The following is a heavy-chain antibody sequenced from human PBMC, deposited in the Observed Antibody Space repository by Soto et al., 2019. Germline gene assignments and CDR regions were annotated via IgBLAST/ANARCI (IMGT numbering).Heavy chain of an antibody. CDR3: ARSVEGHFDY. CDR1: GFRFNIYS. V-gene: IGHV3-48*02. CDR2: MTSDTKTI. J-gene: IGHJ4*02. Sequence: EVQLVESGGGLVQPGGSLRLSCAASGFRFNIYSMNWVRQAPGKGLAWAAYMTSDTKTIKYAESVKGRFTISRDNDNYLVYLQMNSLRDEDTAVYYCARSVEGHFDYWGQGTVVTVSA. D-gene: IGHD6-19*01.